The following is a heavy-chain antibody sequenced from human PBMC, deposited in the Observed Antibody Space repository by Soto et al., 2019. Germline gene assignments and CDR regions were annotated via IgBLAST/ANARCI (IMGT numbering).Heavy chain of an antibody. CDR1: GFTFSSYS. Sequence: EVQLVESGGGLVQTGGSLRLSCAASGFTFSSYSMNWVRQAPGKGLEWVSHISGSGSTIYYADSVKGRFTISRNNAKSSLYLQMSSLRDEDTAVYYCARDAFTLESGISTDYWGQGTPVTVSS. CDR2: ISGSGSTI. J-gene: IGHJ4*02. CDR3: ARDAFTLESGISTDY. D-gene: IGHD3-16*01. V-gene: IGHV3-48*02.